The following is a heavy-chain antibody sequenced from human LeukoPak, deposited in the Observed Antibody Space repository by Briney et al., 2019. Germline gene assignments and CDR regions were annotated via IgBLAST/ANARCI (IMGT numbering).Heavy chain of an antibody. CDR3: TTETNWYFEL. CDR1: GFTFTNAW. CDR2: IKSKTDGGTT. Sequence: KLGGSLRLTCAASGFTFTNAWMSWVRQAPGKGLEWIGRIKSKTDGGTTDYAAPVKGRFTISRDDSENTLYLQMNSLKTEVTAVYFCTTETNWYFELWGRVTLVTVSS. J-gene: IGHJ2*01. V-gene: IGHV3-15*01. D-gene: IGHD1-1*01.